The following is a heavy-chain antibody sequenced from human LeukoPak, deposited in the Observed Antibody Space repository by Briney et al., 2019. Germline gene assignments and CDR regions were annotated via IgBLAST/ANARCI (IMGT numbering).Heavy chain of an antibody. V-gene: IGHV3-23*01. D-gene: IGHD5-24*01. CDR2: VGPSGART. Sequence: GGSLRLSCAASGFTFSSYGMNWVRQAPGKGLEWVSGVGPSGARTYYADSVKGRFTVSRDNSKNMVFLQMNSLRAEDTAMYYCAKDDAYLQYADWGQGTLVTVSS. CDR3: AKDDAYLQYAD. CDR1: GFTFSSYG. J-gene: IGHJ4*02.